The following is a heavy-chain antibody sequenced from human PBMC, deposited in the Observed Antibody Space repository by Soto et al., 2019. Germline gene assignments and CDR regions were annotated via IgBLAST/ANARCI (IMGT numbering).Heavy chain of an antibody. CDR2: IYPGYSDT. J-gene: IGHJ6*02. Sequence: GESLNISCKGSVYNFTNYWIGWVRQMPGKGLEWMGIIYPGYSDTRYSPSFQGHVTISADKSISAAYLQWSSLKASDTAVYYCARGGGYDFRGSQAPPIDVWGQGTTVTVSS. D-gene: IGHD3-3*01. CDR3: ARGGGYDFRGSQAPPIDV. CDR1: VYNFTNYW. V-gene: IGHV5-51*01.